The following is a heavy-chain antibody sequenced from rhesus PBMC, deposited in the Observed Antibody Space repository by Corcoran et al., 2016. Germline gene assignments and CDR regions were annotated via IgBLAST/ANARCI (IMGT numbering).Heavy chain of an antibody. Sequence: QVQLQESGPGLVKPSETLSLICAVSGGSISNNYWSWIRQPPGTGLEWIGRFSGSGGTIDYTPSLKCRGTIATDTSKNQFSMNLSSVTAADTAVYYGASMYSNFPSYFDYWGQGVLVTVSS. CDR2: FSGSGGTI. D-gene: IGHD4-23*01. V-gene: IGHV4-173*01. CDR1: GGSISNNY. J-gene: IGHJ4*01. CDR3: ASMYSNFPSYFDY.